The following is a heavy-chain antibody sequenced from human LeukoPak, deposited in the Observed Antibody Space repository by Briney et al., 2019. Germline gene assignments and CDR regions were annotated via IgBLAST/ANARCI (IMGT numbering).Heavy chain of an antibody. CDR1: GFTFSSYS. CDR3: TRDQDY. Sequence: GGSLRPSCAASGFTFSSYSMNWVRQAPGKGLEWVSSISSSRGYIYYADSVKGRFTISRDNSKNTLFLQMNSLRAEDTAVYYCTRDQDYWGQGTLVTVSS. J-gene: IGHJ4*02. CDR2: ISSSRGYI. V-gene: IGHV3-21*01.